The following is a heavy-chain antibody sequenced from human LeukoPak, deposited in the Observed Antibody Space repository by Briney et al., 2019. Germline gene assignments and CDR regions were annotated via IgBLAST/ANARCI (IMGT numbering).Heavy chain of an antibody. J-gene: IGHJ4*02. CDR1: GGSFSGYY. Sequence: SETLSLTCAVYGGSFSGYYWSWIRQPPGKGLEWIGSIYHSGSTYYNPSLKSRVTISVDTSKNQFSLKLSSVTAADTAVYYWARGNIVVVVAAGGGDDYWGQGTLVTVSS. CDR3: ARGNIVVVVAAGGGDDY. D-gene: IGHD2-15*01. CDR2: IYHSGST. V-gene: IGHV4-34*01.